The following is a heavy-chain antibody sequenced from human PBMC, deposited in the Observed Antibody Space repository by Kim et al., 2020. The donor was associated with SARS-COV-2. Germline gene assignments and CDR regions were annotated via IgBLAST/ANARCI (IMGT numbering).Heavy chain of an antibody. Sequence: GGSLRLSCAASGFTFSTCDMHWVRQVAGKGLEWVSTIGAGGDTYYPGSVKGRFTISRDNAKNSLYLQMNSLRAGDTAVYYCTRVPKGPAAPENHGLDVWGQRTTVTVS. CDR2: IGAGGDT. D-gene: IGHD6-13*01. J-gene: IGHJ6*02. V-gene: IGHV3-13*01. CDR3: TRVPKGPAAPENHGLDV. CDR1: GFTFSTCD.